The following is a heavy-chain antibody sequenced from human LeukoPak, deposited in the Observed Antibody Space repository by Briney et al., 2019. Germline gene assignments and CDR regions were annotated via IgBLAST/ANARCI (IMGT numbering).Heavy chain of an antibody. D-gene: IGHD1-1*01. CDR2: IYYSGST. CDR3: ARMAVRGVSHRDWTPPHAFDI. J-gene: IGHJ3*02. CDR1: GGSISSYY. Sequence: SETLSLTCTVSGGSISSYYWSWIRQPPGKGLEWIGYIYYSGSTNYNPSLKSRVTISVDTSKNQFSLKLSSVTAADTAVYYCARMAVRGVSHRDWTPPHAFDIWGQGTMVTVSS. V-gene: IGHV4-59*01.